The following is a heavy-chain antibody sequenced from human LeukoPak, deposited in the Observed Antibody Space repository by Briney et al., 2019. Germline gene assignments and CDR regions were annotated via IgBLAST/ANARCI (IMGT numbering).Heavy chain of an antibody. CDR3: ARGRNIEMTTMSGGSDY. D-gene: IGHD5-24*01. Sequence: GASVKVSCKSSGYTFTSYYMYWVRQAPGQGLEWMGWLNPNSGDTNYAQKFQGRVSMTRDSSISTAYMDLSDLRSDDTAVYSCARGRNIEMTTMSGGSDYWGQGTLVTVSS. V-gene: IGHV1-2*02. CDR2: LNPNSGDT. J-gene: IGHJ4*02. CDR1: GYTFTSYY.